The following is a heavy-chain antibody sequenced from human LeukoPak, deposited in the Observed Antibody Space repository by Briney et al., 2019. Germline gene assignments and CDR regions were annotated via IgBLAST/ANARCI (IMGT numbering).Heavy chain of an antibody. CDR1: GYTFTGYY. D-gene: IGHD4-17*01. CDR3: ASNYGDEPQGV. CDR2: MNPNSGNT. J-gene: IGHJ4*02. Sequence: GASVKVSCKASGYTFTGYYMHWMRQAPGQGLEWMGWMNPNSGNTGYAQKFQGRVTMTRNTSISTAYMELSSLRSEDTAVYYCASNYGDEPQGVWGQGTLVTVSS. V-gene: IGHV1-8*02.